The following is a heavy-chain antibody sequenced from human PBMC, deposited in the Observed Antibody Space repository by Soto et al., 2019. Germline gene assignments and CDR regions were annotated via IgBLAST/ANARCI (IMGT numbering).Heavy chain of an antibody. V-gene: IGHV4-34*01. CDR3: ARQTDYYDSSGFPLIGMDV. J-gene: IGHJ6*02. D-gene: IGHD3-22*01. CDR2: INHSGST. CDR1: GGSFRGSY. Sequence: SETLSLTCAVYGGSFRGSYWGWFRRPPGKGLEWIGEINHSGSTNYNPSLKSRVTISVDTSKNQFSLKLSSVTAADTAVYYCARQTDYYDSSGFPLIGMDVWGQGTTVTVS.